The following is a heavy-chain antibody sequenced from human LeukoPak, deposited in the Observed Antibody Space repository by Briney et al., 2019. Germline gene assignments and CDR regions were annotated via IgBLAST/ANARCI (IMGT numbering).Heavy chain of an antibody. V-gene: IGHV3-11*06. CDR1: EFAFSDFY. CDR2: ISSSSSHT. D-gene: IGHD6-13*01. J-gene: IGHJ4*02. CDR3: ARDHIAAAGPMVTDLDY. Sequence: NPGGSLRLSCGASEFAFSDFYMTWIRQALGKGLEWVSYISSSSSHTNYADSVKGRFTIPRDNAKNSLYLQMNSLRAEDTAVYYCARDHIAAAGPMVTDLDYWGQGTLVTVSS.